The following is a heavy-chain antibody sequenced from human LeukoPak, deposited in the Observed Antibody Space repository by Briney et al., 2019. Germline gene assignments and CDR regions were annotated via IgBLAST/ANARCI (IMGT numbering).Heavy chain of an antibody. J-gene: IGHJ4*02. CDR1: AFVFPNYA. V-gene: IGHV3-23*01. Sequence: GGSLRLSCEASAFVFPNYAMSWVRQAPGRGLEWVSALSSSGGTTYYADSARGRFTISRDNSKNTLDLQMNSLRTEDTAVYYCVKTSGWPYYFDYWGQGTLVSVSS. CDR3: VKTSGWPYYFDY. CDR2: LSSSGGTT. D-gene: IGHD6-19*01.